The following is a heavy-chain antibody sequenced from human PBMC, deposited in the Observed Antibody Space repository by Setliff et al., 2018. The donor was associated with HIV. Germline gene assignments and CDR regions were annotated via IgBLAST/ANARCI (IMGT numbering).Heavy chain of an antibody. Sequence: SETLSLTCTVSGSSISSNYYWAWIRQAPGKGLEWIGCIDASANTYYIPSLNSRVTMSVDKSRNQFSLKLSSVTAADTAVYYCARGGGFWYYDSSGYGGRLYYYYGMDVWGQGTTVTVSS. V-gene: IGHV4-38-2*02. J-gene: IGHJ6*02. CDR1: GSSISSNYY. D-gene: IGHD3-22*01. CDR3: ARGGGFWYYDSSGYGGRLYYYYGMDV. CDR2: IDASANT.